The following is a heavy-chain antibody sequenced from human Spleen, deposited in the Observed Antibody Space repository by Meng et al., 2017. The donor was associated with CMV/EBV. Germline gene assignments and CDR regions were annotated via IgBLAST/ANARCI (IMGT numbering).Heavy chain of an antibody. D-gene: IGHD3-3*01. V-gene: IGHV1-18*01. J-gene: IGHJ4*02. CDR1: GYTFTSYG. CDR2: ISGYNGNT. Sequence: ASVKVSCKASGYTFTSYGINWVRQAPGQGLEWMGWISGYNGNTNYAQKLQGRVTMTTDTSTSTAYMELRSLRSDDTAVYYCARGPHHGYDFWSGHFDYWGQGTLVTVSS. CDR3: ARGPHHGYDFWSGHFDY.